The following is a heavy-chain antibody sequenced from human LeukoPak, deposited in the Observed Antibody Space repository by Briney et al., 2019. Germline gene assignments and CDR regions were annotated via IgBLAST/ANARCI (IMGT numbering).Heavy chain of an antibody. V-gene: IGHV3-30-3*01. Sequence: PGRSLRLSCAASGFTFSSYVMHWVRQAPGKGLEWVAVISYDGSNKYYADSVKGRFTISRDNSKNTLYLQMNSLRGEDTAVYYCARDLDTMVRGVIIDKWGQGTLVTVSS. D-gene: IGHD3-10*01. CDR2: ISYDGSNK. CDR3: ARDLDTMVRGVIIDK. CDR1: GFTFSSYV. J-gene: IGHJ4*02.